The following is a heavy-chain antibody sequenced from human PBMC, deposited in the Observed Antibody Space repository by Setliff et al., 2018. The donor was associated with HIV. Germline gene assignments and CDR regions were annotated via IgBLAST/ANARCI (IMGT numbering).Heavy chain of an antibody. CDR2: IYYSGHT. D-gene: IGHD6-6*01. CDR1: GDSVSNGAYY. V-gene: IGHV4-31*03. J-gene: IGHJ6*03. Sequence: SETLSLTCFVSGDSVSNGAYYWSWIRQHPGKGLEWIGHIYYSGHTHYNPSLKSRVSISVDASKNQFSLRLSSVTAADTAVYSCARASWFSSSSGDYYYMDVWGKGATVTVS. CDR3: ARASWFSSSSGDYYYMDV.